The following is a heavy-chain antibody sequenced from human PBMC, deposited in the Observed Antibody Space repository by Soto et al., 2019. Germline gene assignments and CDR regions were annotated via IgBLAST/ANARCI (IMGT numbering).Heavy chain of an antibody. CDR3: VRLGGFVRGVADS. D-gene: IGHD3-10*02. CDR2: IREDGGDK. V-gene: IGHV3-7*04. CDR1: GFTFTDYW. Sequence: EVHLVESGGGLVLPGGSLRLYGAASGFTFTDYWMSWVRQTPGKGLEWVANIREDGGDKYYVDSVKGRLTISRDNAKNSVYLQMNNLGAEDTAVYYCVRLGGFVRGVADSWGQGTLVAVSS. J-gene: IGHJ4*02.